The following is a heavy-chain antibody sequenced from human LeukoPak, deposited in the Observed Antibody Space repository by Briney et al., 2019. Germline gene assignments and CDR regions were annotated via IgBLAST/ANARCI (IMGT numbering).Heavy chain of an antibody. CDR3: ARDPPHLCSSTSCFGDY. V-gene: IGHV1-18*01. D-gene: IGHD2-2*01. CDR2: ISAYNGNT. J-gene: IGHJ4*02. Sequence: ASVKVSCKSSGYTFTNYGISWVRQAPGQGLEWMGWISAYNGNTNYAQKIQGRVTMTTDTSTNTAYMELRSLRSDDTAVYYCARDPPHLCSSTSCFGDYWGQGTLVTVS. CDR1: GYTFTNYG.